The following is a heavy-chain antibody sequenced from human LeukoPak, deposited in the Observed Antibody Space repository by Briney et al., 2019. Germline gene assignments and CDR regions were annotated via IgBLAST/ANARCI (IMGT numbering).Heavy chain of an antibody. Sequence: SQTLSLTCTVSGGSISSGGYYWSWIRQHPGKGLEWIGYIYYSGSTYYNPSLKSRVTISVDTSKNQFSLKLSSVTAADTAVYYCARESVWGSYRFFDYWGQGTLVTVSS. D-gene: IGHD3-16*02. V-gene: IGHV4-30-4*08. J-gene: IGHJ4*02. CDR2: IYYSGST. CDR1: GGSISSGGYY. CDR3: ARESVWGSYRFFDY.